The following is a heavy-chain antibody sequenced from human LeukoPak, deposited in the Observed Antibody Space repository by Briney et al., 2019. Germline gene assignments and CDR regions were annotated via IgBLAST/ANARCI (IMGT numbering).Heavy chain of an antibody. CDR3: ARGLRDYGDREAYYMDV. D-gene: IGHD4-17*01. CDR1: GYTFINYY. V-gene: IGHV1-46*01. J-gene: IGHJ6*03. CDR2: INPDGGST. Sequence: GASVKVSCKTSGYTFINYYIHWVRQAPGQGLEWMGIINPDGGSTSYAQKFRGRLTITRDTSTSTVYMEFSSLTSEDTALYYCARGLRDYGDREAYYMDVWAKGTTVIVSS.